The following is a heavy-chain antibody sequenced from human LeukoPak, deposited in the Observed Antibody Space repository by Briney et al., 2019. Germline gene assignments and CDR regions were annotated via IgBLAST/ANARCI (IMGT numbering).Heavy chain of an antibody. V-gene: IGHV3-23*01. J-gene: IGHJ6*02. CDR3: AKGYYNPYHFPAMDV. CDR2: ISGSGGST. D-gene: IGHD3-10*01. Sequence: GGSLRLSCAASGFPFSSYAMTWVRQAPGKGLDWVSAISGSGGSTYYADSVKGRFTISRDNSKNTLYLQMNSLRAEDTAVYYCAKGYYNPYHFPAMDVWGQGTTVTVSS. CDR1: GFPFSSYA.